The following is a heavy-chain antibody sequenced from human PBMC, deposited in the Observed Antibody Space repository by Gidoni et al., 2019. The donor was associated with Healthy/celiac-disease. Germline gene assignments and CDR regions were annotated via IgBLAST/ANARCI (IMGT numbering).Heavy chain of an antibody. V-gene: IGHV3-66*02. Sequence: EVQLVESGGGLVQPGGSLRLSCAASGFTVSSNYMSWVRQAPGKGLEWVSVIYSGGSTYYADSVKGRFTISRDNSKNTLYLQMNSLRAEDTAVYYCARDPEYYYDSSGYHLGYFQHWGQGTLVTVSS. CDR1: GFTVSSNY. CDR3: ARDPEYYYDSSGYHLGYFQH. D-gene: IGHD3-22*01. J-gene: IGHJ1*01. CDR2: IYSGGST.